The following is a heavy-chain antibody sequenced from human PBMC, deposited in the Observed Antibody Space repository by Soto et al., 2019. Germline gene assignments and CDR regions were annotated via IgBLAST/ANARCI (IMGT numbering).Heavy chain of an antibody. CDR2: ISSSSSTI. J-gene: IGHJ6*03. Sequence: GGSLRLSCAASGFTFSSYSMNWVRQAPGKGLEWVSYISSSSSTIYYADSVKGRFTISRDNAKNSLYLQMNSLRAEDTAVYYCARAIWFGELLPALYYYYYYMDVWGKGTTVTVSS. CDR1: GFTFSSYS. D-gene: IGHD3-10*01. V-gene: IGHV3-48*01. CDR3: ARAIWFGELLPALYYYYYYMDV.